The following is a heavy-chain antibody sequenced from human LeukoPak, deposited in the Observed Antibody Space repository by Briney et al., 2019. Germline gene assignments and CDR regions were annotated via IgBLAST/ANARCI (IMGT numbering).Heavy chain of an antibody. CDR3: AKGKPRGDYYGSGIYFYFDY. D-gene: IGHD3-10*01. CDR2: INWDGSST. Sequence: PGGSLRLSCAASGFTFDDSGMSWARQAPGKGLEWVSGINWDGSSTGYADSVKGRFIISRDNAKNSLYLQMNSLKAEDTALYFCAKGKPRGDYYGSGIYFYFDYWGQGALVTVSS. J-gene: IGHJ4*02. V-gene: IGHV3-20*04. CDR1: GFTFDDSG.